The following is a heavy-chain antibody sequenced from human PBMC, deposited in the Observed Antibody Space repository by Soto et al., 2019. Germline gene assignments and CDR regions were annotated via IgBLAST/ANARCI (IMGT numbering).Heavy chain of an antibody. CDR2: IIPIFGTA. D-gene: IGHD1-26*01. J-gene: IGHJ4*02. V-gene: IGHV1-69*13. CDR3: AKGYGSTLGATFFDY. Sequence: SVKVSCKASGGTFSSYAISWVRQAPGQGLEWMGGIIPIFGTANYAQKFQGRVTITADESTSTAYMELSSLRSEDTAVYYCAKGYGSTLGATFFDYWGQGTLVTVSS. CDR1: GGTFSSYA.